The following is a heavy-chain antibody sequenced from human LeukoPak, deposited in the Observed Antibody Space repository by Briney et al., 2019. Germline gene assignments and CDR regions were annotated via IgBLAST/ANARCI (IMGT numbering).Heavy chain of an antibody. Sequence: GGSLRLSCAASGFTFSSYAMHWVRQAPGKGLEWVAVISYDGSNKYYADSVKGRFTISRDNSKNTLYLQMNSLRAEDTAVYYCARAQEVVVPDYWGQGTLATVSS. CDR2: ISYDGSNK. V-gene: IGHV3-30-3*01. D-gene: IGHD3-22*01. CDR3: ARAQEVVVPDY. CDR1: GFTFSSYA. J-gene: IGHJ4*02.